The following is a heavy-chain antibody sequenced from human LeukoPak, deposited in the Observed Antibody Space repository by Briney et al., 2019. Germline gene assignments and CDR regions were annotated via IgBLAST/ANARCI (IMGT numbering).Heavy chain of an antibody. CDR1: GFTFSSYR. CDR2: ISVSSSYI. D-gene: IGHD3-22*01. J-gene: IGHJ4*02. Sequence: GGGLRLSCAASGFTFSSYRMNWVRQAPGDALEGGSAISVSSSYIYYADSVKGRFTISTDNAKNSLYLQMNSLRAEDTAVYYCARYDSSGYCPFDYWGKGTLVTVSS. CDR3: ARYDSSGYCPFDY. V-gene: IGHV3-21*01.